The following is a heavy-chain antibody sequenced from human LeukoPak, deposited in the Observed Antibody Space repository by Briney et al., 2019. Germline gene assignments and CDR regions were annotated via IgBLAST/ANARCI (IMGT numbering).Heavy chain of an antibody. CDR1: RDSISSTIHY. CDR3: ARWYSSGWYYFDY. J-gene: IGHJ4*02. Sequence: PSETLSLTCTVSRDSISSTIHYCGWIREPPGKGLEWIGSVYFNGNTYYNPSLKSRVALSVDTYKHQFSLKLSSVTAADRGVYYCARWYSSGWYYFDYWGQGTMVTV. D-gene: IGHD6-19*01. V-gene: IGHV4-39*01. CDR2: VYFNGNT.